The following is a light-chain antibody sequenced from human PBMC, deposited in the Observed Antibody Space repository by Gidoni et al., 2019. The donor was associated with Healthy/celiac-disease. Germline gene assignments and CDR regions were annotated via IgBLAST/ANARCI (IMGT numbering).Light chain of an antibody. Sequence: QSVLTQPPSASGTPGPRVTIACSGSSSNIGSNTVNGYQQLPGTAPKLLIYSNNQRPSGVPVRFSGSKSVTSASLAISGLQSEDEADYYCAAWDDSLNGWVFGGGTKLTVL. CDR3: AAWDDSLNGWV. CDR1: SSNIGSNT. J-gene: IGLJ3*02. CDR2: SNN. V-gene: IGLV1-44*01.